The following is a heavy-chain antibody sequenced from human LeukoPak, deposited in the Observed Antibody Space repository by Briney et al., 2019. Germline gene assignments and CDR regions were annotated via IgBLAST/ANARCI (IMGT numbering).Heavy chain of an antibody. CDR2: VHYSGHT. D-gene: IGHD2-8*01. CDR3: AREDSSELMTDP. Sequence: SETLSLTCTVSGGSISNDHYYWGWIRQSPGKGLEWIGSVHYSGHTYYNPSLKSRVTISVDTSKNEFSLKLTSVTAADTAVYHCAREDSSELMTDPWGQGTLVTISS. V-gene: IGHV4-39*07. J-gene: IGHJ5*02. CDR1: GGSISNDHYY.